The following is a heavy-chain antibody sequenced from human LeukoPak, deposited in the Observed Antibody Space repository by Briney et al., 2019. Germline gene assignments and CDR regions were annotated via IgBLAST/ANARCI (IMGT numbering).Heavy chain of an antibody. V-gene: IGHV4-61*08. CDR2: IYYSGST. J-gene: IGHJ5*02. D-gene: IGHD6-13*01. Sequence: SQTLSLTCTVSGGSISSGGYYWSWIRQPPGKGLEWIGFIYYSGSTNYNPSLKSRVTISVDTSKNQFSLKLSSVTAADTAMYYCARVLMDSSSWYQVRWFDPWGQGTLVTVSS. CDR1: GGSISSGGYY. CDR3: ARVLMDSSSWYQVRWFDP.